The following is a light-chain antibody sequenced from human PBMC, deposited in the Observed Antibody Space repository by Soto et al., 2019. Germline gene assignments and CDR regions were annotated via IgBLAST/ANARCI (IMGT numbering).Light chain of an antibody. CDR2: HVS. V-gene: IGKV3-15*01. CDR3: HQYNNWPSWT. Sequence: EIVFTQSPSTLSVSPGDSATLSCRASQSVGPNLVWYQQRFGQSPRLLIYHVSTRATGVPARFSGSGSETEFTLTISSLQPEDFAIYYCHQYNNWPSWTFGQGTKVDIK. CDR1: QSVGPN. J-gene: IGKJ1*01.